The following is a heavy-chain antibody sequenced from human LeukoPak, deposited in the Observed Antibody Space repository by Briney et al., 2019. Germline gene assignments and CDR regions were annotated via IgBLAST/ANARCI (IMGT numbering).Heavy chain of an antibody. D-gene: IGHD5/OR15-5a*01. CDR2: INPNSGGT. J-gene: IGHJ4*02. CDR1: GYIFTGYY. V-gene: IGHV1-2*02. CDR3: ATARDRNSVYSSLDY. Sequence: GASVKVSCKASGYIFTGYYIHWVRQAPGQGLEWMGWINPNSGGTNYARKFQGRVTMTRDTSISTAYMELSSLRSDDTAVYYCATARDRNSVYSSLDYWGQGTLVTVSS.